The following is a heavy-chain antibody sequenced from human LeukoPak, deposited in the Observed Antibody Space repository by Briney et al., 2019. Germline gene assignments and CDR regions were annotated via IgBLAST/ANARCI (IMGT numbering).Heavy chain of an antibody. V-gene: IGHV3-21*01. D-gene: IGHD1-26*01. CDR3: AGGSGSYYY. Sequence: GGSLRLSCAASGFTFSSYSMNWVRQAPGKGLEWVSSISSSSSYIYYADPVKGRFTISRDNAKNSLYLQMNSLRAEDTAVYYCAGGSGSYYYWGQGTLVTVSS. CDR2: ISSSSSYI. CDR1: GFTFSSYS. J-gene: IGHJ4*02.